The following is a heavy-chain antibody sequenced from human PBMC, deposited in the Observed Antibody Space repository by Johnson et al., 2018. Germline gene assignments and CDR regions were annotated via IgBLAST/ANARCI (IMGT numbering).Heavy chain of an antibody. V-gene: IGHV1-69*06. CDR2: IIPIFGTA. Sequence: QVQLVQSGAEVKKPGSSVKVSCKASGGTFSSYAISWVRQAPGQGLEWMGGIIPIFGTANYAQTFQGRVTMTRDTSTSTVYMALSSRRSEDTAVYYCASVFPTGYMDVWGKGTTVTVSS. CDR1: GGTFSSYA. CDR3: ASVFPTGYMDV. J-gene: IGHJ6*03. D-gene: IGHD1-14*01.